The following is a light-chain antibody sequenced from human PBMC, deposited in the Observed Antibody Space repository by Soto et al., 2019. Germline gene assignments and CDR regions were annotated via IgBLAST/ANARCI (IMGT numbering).Light chain of an antibody. Sequence: EIVLTQSPGTLSLSPGERATLSCRASQSVRSSYLAWYQQRPGQAPRLLIYDASSRATGIPDRFSGSGSGTDFTLTISRLEPEDSSVYYCQQSGSSPLTFGGGTKVEIK. V-gene: IGKV3-20*01. CDR2: DAS. CDR1: QSVRSSY. CDR3: QQSGSSPLT. J-gene: IGKJ4*01.